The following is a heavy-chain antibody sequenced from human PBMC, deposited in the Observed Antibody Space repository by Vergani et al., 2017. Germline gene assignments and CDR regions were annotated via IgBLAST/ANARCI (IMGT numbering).Heavy chain of an antibody. V-gene: IGHV3-20*01. CDR2: INWNGGST. CDR1: GFTFDDYG. D-gene: IGHD2-2*01. Sequence: EVQLVESGGGVVRPGGSLRLSCAASGFTFDDYGMSWVRQAPGKGLEWVSGINWNGGSTGYADSVKGRFTISRDNAKNSLYMQMNSLRAEDTALYHCARDRPIVVVPAASVNYYYYYMDVWGKGTTVTVSS. J-gene: IGHJ6*03. CDR3: ARDRPIVVVPAASVNYYYYYMDV.